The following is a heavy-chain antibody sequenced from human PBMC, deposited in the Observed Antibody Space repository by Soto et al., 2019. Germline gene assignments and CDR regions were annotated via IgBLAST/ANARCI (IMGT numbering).Heavy chain of an antibody. CDR1: GGTFSSSG. Sequence: QVHLVQSGTEVKKPGSSVKVSCKASGGTFSSSGFSWVRQAPGQGLEWMGMIVPSLDTTNNAQKFQARVTITADEVTSTAYMELRSLRSEDTDVYYCARWPQPRYTADPYAVDVWGQGTRVIVSS. J-gene: IGHJ6*02. V-gene: IGHV1-69*11. D-gene: IGHD3-16*02. CDR3: ARWPQPRYTADPYAVDV. CDR2: IVPSLDTT.